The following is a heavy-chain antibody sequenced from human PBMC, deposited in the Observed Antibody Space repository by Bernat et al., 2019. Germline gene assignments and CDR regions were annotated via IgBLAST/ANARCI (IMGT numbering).Heavy chain of an antibody. CDR3: AKDVFTGSSHPDAGGYYYYGMDV. D-gene: IGHD6-13*01. V-gene: IGHV3-30*18. Sequence: QVQLVESGGGVVQPGRSLRLSCAASGFTFSSYGMHWVRQAPGKGLEWVAVISYDGSNKYYADSVKGRFTSTRDNSKNTLYLQMNSLRAEDTAVYYCAKDVFTGSSHPDAGGYYYYGMDVWGQGTTVTVSS. J-gene: IGHJ6*02. CDR2: ISYDGSNK. CDR1: GFTFSSYG.